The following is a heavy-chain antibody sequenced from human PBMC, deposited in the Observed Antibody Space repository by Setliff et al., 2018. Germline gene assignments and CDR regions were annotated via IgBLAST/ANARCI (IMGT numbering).Heavy chain of an antibody. J-gene: IGHJ6*03. Sequence: PLETLSLTCTVSGGSISSGSNYWSWIRQPPGKGLEWIGRFSYGVSTIYNPSLKSRVTISVDTSNNQFSLEVLSLTAADTAVYYCARAPDSGTYYNLYPYYNDVWGKGTTVTVSS. D-gene: IGHD1-26*01. CDR2: FSYGVST. CDR1: GGSISSGSNY. V-gene: IGHV4-39*01. CDR3: ARAPDSGTYYNLYPYYNDV.